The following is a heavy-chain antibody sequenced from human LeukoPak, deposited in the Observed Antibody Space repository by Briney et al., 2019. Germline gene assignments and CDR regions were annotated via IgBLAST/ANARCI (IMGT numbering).Heavy chain of an antibody. Sequence: SVKVSCKASGFTFTDSAVQWVRQARGQRLEWIGWIVVGSGNTNYAQKSQERVTITRDMSTSTAYMELSSLRSEDTAVYYCAADPFFTVWGQGTLVTVSS. V-gene: IGHV1-58*01. CDR2: IVVGSGNT. CDR1: GFTFTDSA. CDR3: AADPFFTV. J-gene: IGHJ4*02.